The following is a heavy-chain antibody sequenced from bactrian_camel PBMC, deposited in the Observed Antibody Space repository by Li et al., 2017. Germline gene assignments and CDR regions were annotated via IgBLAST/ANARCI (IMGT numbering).Heavy chain of an antibody. J-gene: IGHJ4*01. Sequence: QVQLVESGGGSVLAGGALRLSCVAPKTIYSVMGWFHEAPGKEREGVAVILPDTGTTYYADSVKGRFTISKNNAKNTVYLQMNSLQPQDAGMYYCAARFCPNRWVLDLDPSEYNYWGQETQVTVS. CDR3: AARFCPNRWVLDLDPSEYNY. CDR2: ILPDTGTT. V-gene: IGHV3S54*01. CDR1: KTIYSV. D-gene: IGHD3*01.